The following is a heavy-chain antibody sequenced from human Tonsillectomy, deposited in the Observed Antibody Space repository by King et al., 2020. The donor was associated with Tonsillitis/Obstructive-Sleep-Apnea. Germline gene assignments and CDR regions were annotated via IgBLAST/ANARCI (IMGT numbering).Heavy chain of an antibody. CDR2: IWYDGRNK. J-gene: IGHJ4*02. CDR3: ARVAYCVTGSCYGAIDY. V-gene: IGHV3-33*01. Sequence: VQLVESGGGVVQPGGSLRLSCVTSGFTFSSYGMHWVRQAPGKGLEWVAVIWYDGRNKYYADSVKGRFTISRDNSKDTLYLQMNSLRAEDTALYYCARVAYCVTGSCYGAIDYWGQGTLVTVSS. D-gene: IGHD4/OR15-4a*01. CDR1: GFTFSSYG.